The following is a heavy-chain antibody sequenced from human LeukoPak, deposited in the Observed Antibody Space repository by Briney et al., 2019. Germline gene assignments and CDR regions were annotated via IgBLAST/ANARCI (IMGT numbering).Heavy chain of an antibody. CDR3: ARDRTAYDFWSGEGDWFDP. D-gene: IGHD3-3*01. CDR1: GGTFSSYA. V-gene: IGHV1-69*05. CDR2: IIPIFGTA. Sequence: GASVKVSCKASGGTFSSYAISWVRQAPGQGLEWMGRIIPIFGTANYAQAFQGRVTITTDESTSTAYMELSSLRSEDTAVYYCARDRTAYDFWSGEGDWFDPWGQGTLVTVSS. J-gene: IGHJ5*02.